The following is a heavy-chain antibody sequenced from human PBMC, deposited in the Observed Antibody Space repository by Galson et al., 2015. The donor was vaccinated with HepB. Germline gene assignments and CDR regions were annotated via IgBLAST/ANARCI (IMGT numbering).Heavy chain of an antibody. CDR3: AKVSGDSY. CDR2: ISTGGGST. CDR1: GFTFSSNA. D-gene: IGHD1-26*01. Sequence: SLRLSCAASGFTFSSNAMSWARQAPGRGLEWISIISTGGGSTYYADSVKGRFAISRDNSKNTLYLQMNSLRAEDTAIYYGAKVSGDSYWGQGTLVTVSS. J-gene: IGHJ4*02. V-gene: IGHV3-23*01.